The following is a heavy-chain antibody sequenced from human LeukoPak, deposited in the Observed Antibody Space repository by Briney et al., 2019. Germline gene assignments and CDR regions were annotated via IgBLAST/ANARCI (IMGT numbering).Heavy chain of an antibody. CDR1: GGSFSGYY. CDR2: INHSGST. V-gene: IGHV4-34*01. Sequence: SETLSLTCAVYGGSFSGYYWSWIRQPPGRGLEWIGEINHSGSTYYNPSLKSRVTISVDTSKNQFSLKLSSVTAADTAVYYCARVLGYCSGGSCYGYFDYWGQGTLVTVSS. CDR3: ARVLGYCSGGSCYGYFDY. J-gene: IGHJ4*02. D-gene: IGHD2-15*01.